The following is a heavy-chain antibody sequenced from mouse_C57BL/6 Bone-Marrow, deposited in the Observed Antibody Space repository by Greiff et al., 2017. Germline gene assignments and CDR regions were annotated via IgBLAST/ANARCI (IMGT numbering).Heavy chain of an antibody. J-gene: IGHJ2*01. D-gene: IGHD1-1*01. V-gene: IGHV14-4*01. Sequence: DVQLQESGAELVRPGASVTLSCTASGFNIKDDYMHWVKQRPEQGLEWIGWIDPENGDTEYASKFQGTATITADPSSNPAYLQLSSLTSEDTAVYYCTMGYGSSCYFDYWGQGTTLTVSS. CDR3: TMGYGSSCYFDY. CDR2: IDPENGDT. CDR1: GFNIKDDY.